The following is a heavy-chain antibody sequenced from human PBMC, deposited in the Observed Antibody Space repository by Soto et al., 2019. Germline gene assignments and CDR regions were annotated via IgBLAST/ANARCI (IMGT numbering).Heavy chain of an antibody. V-gene: IGHV4-4*07. Sequence: NPSETLSLTCTVSGGSISNYYCSWIRQPAGKGLEWIGRIYNSGSTKYNPSLKSRVTMSDDTSKNQFSLNLISVTAADTAVYYCARSGGSFNLDYWGLGTLVTVSS. D-gene: IGHD1-26*01. CDR2: IYNSGST. CDR1: GGSISNYY. J-gene: IGHJ4*02. CDR3: ARSGGSFNLDY.